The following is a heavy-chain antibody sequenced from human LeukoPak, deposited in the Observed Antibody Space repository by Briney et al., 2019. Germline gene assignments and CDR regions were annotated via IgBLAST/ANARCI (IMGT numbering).Heavy chain of an antibody. V-gene: IGHV4-61*09. J-gene: IGHJ4*02. Sequence: PSQTLPLTCSVSGGSVSSGTYYWSWIRQSAGKGLEWIGHISTSGNTNYNPSVRSRVTISLDTSKNQFSLKLTSVTAADTALYYCARGGGYYFDTEDYWGQGTLVTVSS. CDR2: ISTSGNT. D-gene: IGHD3-22*01. CDR3: ARGGGYYFDTEDY. CDR1: GGSVSSGTYY.